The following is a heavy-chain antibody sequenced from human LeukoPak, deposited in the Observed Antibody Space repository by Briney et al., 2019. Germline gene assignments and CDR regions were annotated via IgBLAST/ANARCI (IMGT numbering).Heavy chain of an antibody. D-gene: IGHD3-22*01. CDR1: GGSLSSYY. Sequence: SETLSLTCTVSGGSLSSYYWGWIRQAPGKGLEWLGYIYYSGTTKYNPSLSSRLTISVDTSNNQFSLELRSVTAADTAVYYCVREGYDSSGYYLDSWGQGTLVTVSS. V-gene: IGHV4-59*01. J-gene: IGHJ4*02. CDR2: IYYSGTT. CDR3: VREGYDSSGYYLDS.